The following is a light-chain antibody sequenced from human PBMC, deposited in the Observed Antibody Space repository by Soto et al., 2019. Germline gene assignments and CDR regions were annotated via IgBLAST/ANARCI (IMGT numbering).Light chain of an antibody. CDR2: GTS. J-gene: IGKJ5*01. V-gene: IGKV3-20*01. CDR3: QQYGNSPIT. CDR1: QSVSSXH. Sequence: DIVLTQTPGTLSLSPVERATLSCRASQSVSSXHLXXYXXKXGXXXRXXXYGTSSRATGIPDRFSGSGYGTDFTLTISRLEPEDFAVYYCQQYGNSPITFGQGKRLEI.